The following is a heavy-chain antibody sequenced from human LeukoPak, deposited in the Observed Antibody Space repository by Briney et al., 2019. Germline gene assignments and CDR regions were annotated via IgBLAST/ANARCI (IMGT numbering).Heavy chain of an antibody. J-gene: IGHJ5*02. CDR3: ATSVVVVAATRWFDP. V-gene: IGHV4-61*02. CDR2: IYSNGDT. Sequence: SETLSLTCTVSGVYITNGLYFWNWIRQPAGKGLEWIGRIYSNGDTNYNPSLKSRVTISVDTSKNQFSLKLSSVTAADTAVYYCATSVVVVAATRWFDPWGQGTLVTVSS. D-gene: IGHD2-15*01. CDR1: GVYITNGLYF.